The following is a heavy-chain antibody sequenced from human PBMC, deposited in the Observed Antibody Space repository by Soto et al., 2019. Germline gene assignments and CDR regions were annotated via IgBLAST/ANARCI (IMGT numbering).Heavy chain of an antibody. Sequence: QITLKESGPTLVKPTQTLTLTCTFSAFSLSTGGVGVGWIRQPPGKALEWLALMYWDDDKRYSQSLRSRLTISKDTSKNQVVLTMTNMDPVDTATYYCIQSRCGGDCLQSYASYYYYGMDVWGQGTTVTVSS. J-gene: IGHJ6*02. V-gene: IGHV2-5*02. D-gene: IGHD2-21*02. CDR3: IQSRCGGDCLQSYASYYYYGMDV. CDR1: AFSLSTGGVG. CDR2: MYWDDDK.